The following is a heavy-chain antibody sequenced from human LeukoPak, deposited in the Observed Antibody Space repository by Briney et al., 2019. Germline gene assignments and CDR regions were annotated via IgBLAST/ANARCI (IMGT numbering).Heavy chain of an antibody. Sequence: ASVKVSCEASGYTFINYYMHWVRQAPGQGLGWMGIINPSGGTTSYAQNFQGRVTMTRDTSTSTVYMELSSLRSEDTAVYYCAREIGPRQLHLWGSAFDYWGQGTLVTVSS. V-gene: IGHV1-46*01. CDR2: INPSGGTT. D-gene: IGHD5-18*01. CDR1: GYTFINYY. J-gene: IGHJ4*02. CDR3: AREIGPRQLHLWGSAFDY.